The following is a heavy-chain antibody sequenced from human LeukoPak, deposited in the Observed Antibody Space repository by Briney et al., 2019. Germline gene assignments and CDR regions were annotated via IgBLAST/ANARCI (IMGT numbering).Heavy chain of an antibody. J-gene: IGHJ6*03. D-gene: IGHD3-10*01. V-gene: IGHV4-39*07. CDR1: GGSISSSSYY. CDR2: IFTSGST. Sequence: PSETLSLTCTVSGGSISSSSYYWGWIRQPPGKGLEWIGRIFTSGSTKYNPSLKSRVTISVDTSKNQFSLKLSSVTAADTAVYYCAREGKITMVRGVIRYYYMDVWGKGTTVTISS. CDR3: AREGKITMVRGVIRYYYMDV.